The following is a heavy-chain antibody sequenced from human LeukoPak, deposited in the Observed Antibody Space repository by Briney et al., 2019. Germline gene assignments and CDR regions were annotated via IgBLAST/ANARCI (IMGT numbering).Heavy chain of an antibody. D-gene: IGHD4-17*01. J-gene: IGHJ4*02. CDR2: INWNGGST. CDR3: ARDPLGTGDYGDYVYRDY. V-gene: IGHV3-20*04. Sequence: AGGSLRLSCAASGFTFDDYGMSWVRQAPGKGLEWVSGINWNGGSTGYADSVKGRFTISRDNAKNSLYLQMNSLRAEDTALYYCARDPLGTGDYGDYVYRDYWGQGTLVTVSS. CDR1: GFTFDDYG.